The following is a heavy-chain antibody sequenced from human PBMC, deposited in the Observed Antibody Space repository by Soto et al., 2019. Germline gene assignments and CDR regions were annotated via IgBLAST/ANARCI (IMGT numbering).Heavy chain of an antibody. J-gene: IGHJ4*02. CDR2: INHSGST. D-gene: IGHD3-22*01. CDR1: GGSFSGYY. Sequence: QVQLQQWGAGLLKPSETLSLTCAVYGGSFSGYYWSWIRQPPGKGLEWIGEINHSGSTNYNPSLKSRVTISVDTSKNQFSLKLSSVTAADTAVYYGASLTDYYDSSGPLDYWGQGTLVTVSS. CDR3: ASLTDYYDSSGPLDY. V-gene: IGHV4-34*01.